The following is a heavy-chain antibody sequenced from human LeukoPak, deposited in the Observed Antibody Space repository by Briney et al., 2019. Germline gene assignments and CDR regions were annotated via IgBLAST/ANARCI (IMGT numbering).Heavy chain of an antibody. CDR2: IYYSGST. CDR3: AGRRRYCSSTSCYNGWFDP. CDR1: GGSISSYY. Sequence: SETLSLTCTVSGGSISSYYWSWIRQPPGKGLEWIGYIYYSGSTNCNPSLKSRVTISVDTSKNQFSLKLSSVTAADTAVYYCAGRRRYCSSTSCYNGWFDPWGQGTLVTVSS. D-gene: IGHD2-2*02. V-gene: IGHV4-59*01. J-gene: IGHJ5*02.